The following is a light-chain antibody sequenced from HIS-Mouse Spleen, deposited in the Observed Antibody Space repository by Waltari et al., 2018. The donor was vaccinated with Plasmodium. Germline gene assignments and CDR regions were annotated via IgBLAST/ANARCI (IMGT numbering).Light chain of an antibody. Sequence: EIVMTQSPATLSVSPGERATLSCRASPSVSSHLAWYQKKPGQAPRLLIYGASTRATGIPARFSGSVSGTEFTLTISSLQSEDFAVYYCQQYNNWSFTFGPGTKVDIK. J-gene: IGKJ3*01. CDR1: PSVSSH. CDR3: QQYNNWSFT. CDR2: GAS. V-gene: IGKV3-15*01.